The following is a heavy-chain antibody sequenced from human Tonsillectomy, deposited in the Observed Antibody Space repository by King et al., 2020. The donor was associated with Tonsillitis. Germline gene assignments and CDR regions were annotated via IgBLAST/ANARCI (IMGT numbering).Heavy chain of an antibody. D-gene: IGHD2-2*01. CDR2: INSDGIST. Sequence: VQLVESGGGLVQPGGSLRLSCAASGFSFSDYWMHWVRQGPGKGLVWVSHINSDGISTIYADSVKGRFTISRDNAKNTVYLQMNSLRAEDTAVYYCVRARYCSTNMCRYYGMDVWGQGTTVTVSS. CDR1: GFSFSDYW. CDR3: VRARYCSTNMCRYYGMDV. V-gene: IGHV3-74*01. J-gene: IGHJ6*02.